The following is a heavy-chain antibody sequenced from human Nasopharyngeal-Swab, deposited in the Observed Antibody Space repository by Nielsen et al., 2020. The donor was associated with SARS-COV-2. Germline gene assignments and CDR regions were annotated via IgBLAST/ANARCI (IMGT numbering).Heavy chain of an antibody. J-gene: IGHJ1*01. CDR2: ISSSSSYI. V-gene: IGHV3-21*01. CDR3: ARDASCSTSCYEYFQH. Sequence: GESLKISCAASGFTFSSYSMNWVRQAPGKGLEWVSSISSSSSYIYYADSVKGRFTISRDNAKNSLYLQMNSLRAEDTAVYYCARDASCSTSCYEYFQHWGQGTLVTVSS. D-gene: IGHD2-2*01. CDR1: GFTFSSYS.